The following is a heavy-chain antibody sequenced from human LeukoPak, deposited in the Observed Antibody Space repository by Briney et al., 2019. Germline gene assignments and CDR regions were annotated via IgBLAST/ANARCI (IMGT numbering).Heavy chain of an antibody. V-gene: IGHV3-21*01. CDR3: ARDLSDYSYGGHVG. CDR1: GFTSSSYS. J-gene: IGHJ4*02. Sequence: PGGSLRLSCAASGFTSSSYSMNWVRQAPGKGLEWVSSISSSSSYIYYADSVKGRFTISRDNAKNSLCLQMNSLRAEDTAVYYCARDLSDYSYGGHVGWGQGTLVTVSS. D-gene: IGHD3-10*01. CDR2: ISSSSSYI.